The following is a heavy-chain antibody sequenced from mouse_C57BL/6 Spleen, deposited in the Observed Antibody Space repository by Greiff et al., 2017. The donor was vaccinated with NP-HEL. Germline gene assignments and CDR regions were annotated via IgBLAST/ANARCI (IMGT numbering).Heavy chain of an antibody. CDR3: AVMVRRAMDY. D-gene: IGHD2-2*01. CDR2: INPGSGGT. Sequence: VKLMESGAELVRPGTSVKVSCKASGYAFTDYLIEWVKQRPGQGLEWIGVINPGSGGTNYNEKFKGKATLTADKSSSTAYMQLSSLTSEDSAVYFCAVMVRRAMDYWGQGTSVTVSS. CDR1: GYAFTDYL. V-gene: IGHV1-54*01. J-gene: IGHJ4*01.